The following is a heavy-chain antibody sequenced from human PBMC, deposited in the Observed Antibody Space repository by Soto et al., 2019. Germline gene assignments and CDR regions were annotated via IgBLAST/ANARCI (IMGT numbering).Heavy chain of an antibody. CDR3: MTPGRADHSDY. D-gene: IGHD4-17*01. J-gene: IGHJ4*02. V-gene: IGHV3-30*03. CDR2: ISHDGSSM. Sequence: QVQLVESGGGVVQAGRSLRLSCAVSGIFFSSYGMHWVRQAPGKGLEWVALISHDGSSMFYADSVRGRFTISRDNSRDMVFLQMSGLTPEDTAIYYCMTPGRADHSDYWGEGTLVTVSS. CDR1: GIFFSSYG.